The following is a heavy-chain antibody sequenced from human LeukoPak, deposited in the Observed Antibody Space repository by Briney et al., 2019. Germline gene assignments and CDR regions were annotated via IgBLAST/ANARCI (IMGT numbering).Heavy chain of an antibody. CDR1: GYTFTGYY. D-gene: IGHD3-3*01. V-gene: IGHV1-2*02. CDR2: INPNSGGT. Sequence: ASVKVSCKASGYTFTGYYMHWVRQAPGQGLEWMGWINPNSGGTNYAQKFQGRVTMTRDTSISTAYMEPSRLRSDDTAVYYCARGPAVLRFLEWLFDYWGQGTLVTVSS. CDR3: ARGPAVLRFLEWLFDY. J-gene: IGHJ4*02.